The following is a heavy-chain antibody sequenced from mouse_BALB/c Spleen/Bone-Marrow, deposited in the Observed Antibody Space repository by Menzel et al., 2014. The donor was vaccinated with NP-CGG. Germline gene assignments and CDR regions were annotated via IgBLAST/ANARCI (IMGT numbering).Heavy chain of an antibody. J-gene: IGHJ3*01. Sequence: EVKVIESGGGLVQPGGSLKLSCAASGFDFSRYWMSWVRQAPGKGLEWIGEINPDSNTINYTPSLKDKFIISRDNAKNTLYLQMSKVKSEDTALYYCARLGYYGWIAYWGQGTLVTVSA. V-gene: IGHV4-1*02. CDR2: INPDSNTI. CDR3: ARLGYYGWIAY. D-gene: IGHD2-3*01. CDR1: GFDFSRYW.